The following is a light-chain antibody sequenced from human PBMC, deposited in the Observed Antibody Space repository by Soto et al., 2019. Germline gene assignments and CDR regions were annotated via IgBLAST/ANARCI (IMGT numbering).Light chain of an antibody. J-gene: IGLJ1*01. CDR3: SSYAGSNNYV. CDR2: EVS. Sequence: QSVLTQPPSASGSPGQSVTISCTGTSSDVGGYNYVSWYQQHPGKAPKLMIYEVSRRPSGVPGRFSGSKSGNTASLTVSGLQAEDEADYDCSSYAGSNNYVFGTGTKVTVL. CDR1: SSDVGGYNY. V-gene: IGLV2-8*01.